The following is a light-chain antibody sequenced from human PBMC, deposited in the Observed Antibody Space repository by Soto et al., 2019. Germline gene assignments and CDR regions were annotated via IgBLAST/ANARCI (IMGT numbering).Light chain of an antibody. CDR3: QHYNSYSEA. CDR1: PTISSW. V-gene: IGKV1-5*03. Sequence: DIQMTQSPSTLSGSVGDRVTITCRASPTISSWLAWYQQKPGNAPKLLIYKASTLKSGVPSRFSGSGSGTEFTLTISSLQPDDFATYYCQHYNSYSEAFGQGTK. CDR2: KAS. J-gene: IGKJ1*01.